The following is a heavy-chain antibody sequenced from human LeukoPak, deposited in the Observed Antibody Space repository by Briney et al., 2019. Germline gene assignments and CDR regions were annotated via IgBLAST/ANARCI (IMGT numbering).Heavy chain of an antibody. J-gene: IGHJ4*02. Sequence: GGSLRLSCSASGFTFSSHAMHWVRRTPGKGLEYVSGISSDGDSTYYADSVKGRFIISRENSKNTLYLQMSSLRAEDTAVYYCARALGSPLDFWGQGTLVTVSS. CDR3: ARALGSPLDF. V-gene: IGHV3-64D*09. CDR1: GFTFSSHA. D-gene: IGHD1-26*01. CDR2: ISSDGDST.